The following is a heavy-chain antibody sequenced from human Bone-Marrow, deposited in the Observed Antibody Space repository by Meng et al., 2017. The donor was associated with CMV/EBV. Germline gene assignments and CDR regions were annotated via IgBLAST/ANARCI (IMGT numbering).Heavy chain of an antibody. CDR2: FYPSGGST. Sequence: ASVKVSCKASGYTFTSYYIHWVRQAPGQGLEWVGIFYPSGGSTSYAQKFQGRVTMTRDTSTSTLYMGLSSLRSEDTAVYYCARVMVEARGVDGFDIWGQGTMVTVSS. J-gene: IGHJ3*02. CDR1: GYTFTSYY. CDR3: ARVMVEARGVDGFDI. D-gene: IGHD2-15*01. V-gene: IGHV1-46*01.